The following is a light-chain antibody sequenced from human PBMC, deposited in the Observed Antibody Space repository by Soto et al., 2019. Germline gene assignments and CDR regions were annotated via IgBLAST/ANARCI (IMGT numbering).Light chain of an antibody. V-gene: IGLV1-40*01. CDR2: DNN. CDR3: QSYDSSLSGSV. Sequence: QSVLTQPPSVSGAPGQRVTSSCTGSSSNIGAGYDVHWYQQVPGTAPKLLISDNNNRPSGVPDRFSGSKSGTSASLAITGLQAEDEADYHCQSYDSSLSGSVFGGGTKLTVL. J-gene: IGLJ2*01. CDR1: SSNIGAGYD.